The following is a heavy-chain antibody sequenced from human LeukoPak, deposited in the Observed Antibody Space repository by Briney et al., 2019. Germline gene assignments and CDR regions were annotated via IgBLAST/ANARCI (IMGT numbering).Heavy chain of an antibody. D-gene: IGHD3-9*01. CDR1: GYAFTGHY. V-gene: IGHV1-2*02. J-gene: IGHJ4*02. CDR2: INPNSGGT. Sequence: ASVKVSCKASGYAFTGHYMHWVRQAPGQGLEWMGWINPNSGGTNYAQKFQGRVTMTRDTSISTAYMELSRLRSDDTAVYYCARDIDILTGLDYWGQGTLVTVSS. CDR3: ARDIDILTGLDY.